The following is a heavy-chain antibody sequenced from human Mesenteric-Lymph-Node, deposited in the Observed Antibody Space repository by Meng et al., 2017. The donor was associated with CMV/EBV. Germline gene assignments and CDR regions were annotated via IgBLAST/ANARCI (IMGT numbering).Heavy chain of an antibody. D-gene: IGHD5-18*01. CDR2: TYYSGST. V-gene: IGHV4-59*01. Sequence: SETLSLTCTVSGGSISSNYWDWIRQPPGKGLEWIGYTYYSGSTNYNPSLKSRVTISVDMSKNRFSLRLSSVTAADTAVYYCARVDTYGYNYYYAMDVWGQGTTVTVSS. CDR1: GGSISSNY. CDR3: ARVDTYGYNYYYAMDV. J-gene: IGHJ6*02.